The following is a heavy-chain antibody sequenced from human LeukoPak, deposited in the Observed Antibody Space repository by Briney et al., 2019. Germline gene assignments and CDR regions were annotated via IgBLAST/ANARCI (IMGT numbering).Heavy chain of an antibody. J-gene: IGHJ4*02. Sequence: ASVKVSCKASGYTFTGYYMHWVRQAPGQGLEWMGWINPNSGGTNYAQKFQGRVTMTRDTSISTAYMELSRLRSDDTAVYYCARADYDFWSGYYNFDYWGQGTLVTVSS. CDR3: ARADYDFWSGYYNFDY. CDR1: GYTFTGYY. CDR2: INPNSGGT. V-gene: IGHV1-2*02. D-gene: IGHD3-3*01.